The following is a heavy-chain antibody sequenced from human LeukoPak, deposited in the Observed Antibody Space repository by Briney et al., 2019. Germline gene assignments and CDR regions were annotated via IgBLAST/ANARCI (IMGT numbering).Heavy chain of an antibody. D-gene: IGHD3-9*01. V-gene: IGHV3-21*01. CDR3: ARASSKQLAGYLPDGFDI. J-gene: IGHJ3*02. CDR2: ISSSGTYV. CDR1: GFTFSKYA. Sequence: PGGSLRLSCAASGFTFSKYAMTWVRQAPGKGLEWVSSISSSGTYVYYADSVKGRFTISRDNAKNSLSLQMNSLRADDAAVYYCARASSKQLAGYLPDGFDIWGQGTMVTVSS.